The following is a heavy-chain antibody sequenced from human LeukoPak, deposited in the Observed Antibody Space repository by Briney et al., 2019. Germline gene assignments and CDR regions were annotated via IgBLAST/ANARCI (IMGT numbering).Heavy chain of an antibody. V-gene: IGHV3-48*04. Sequence: GGSLRLSCAASGFTFSSYSMNWVRQAPGKGLEWVSYISSSSSTIYYADSVKGRFTISRDNAKNSLYLQMNSLRAEDTAVYYCARAIVVVSAAPVDYWGQGTLVTVSS. CDR3: ARAIVVVSAAPVDY. CDR1: GFTFSSYS. J-gene: IGHJ4*02. CDR2: ISSSSSTI. D-gene: IGHD2-2*01.